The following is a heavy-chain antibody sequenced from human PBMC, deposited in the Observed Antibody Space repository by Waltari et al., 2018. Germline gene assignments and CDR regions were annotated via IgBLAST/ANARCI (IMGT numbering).Heavy chain of an antibody. CDR3: ARQNIHSYGYGYFDY. Sequence: EVQLVQSGAEVKKPGESLKISCQGSGYSFARYWIAWVRPFPGKGMEWMGIIYPGDSSTKYSPSFQGQVTISVDTSISTAYLQWSSLKASDTAMYFCARQNIHSYGYGYFDYWGQGTLVTVSS. D-gene: IGHD5-18*01. V-gene: IGHV5-51*01. CDR2: IYPGDSST. J-gene: IGHJ4*02. CDR1: GYSFARYW.